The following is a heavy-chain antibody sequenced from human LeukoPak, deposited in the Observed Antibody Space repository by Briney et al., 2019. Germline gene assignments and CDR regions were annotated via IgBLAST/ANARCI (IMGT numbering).Heavy chain of an antibody. D-gene: IGHD5-18*01. J-gene: IGHJ6*03. CDR3: ARTTEGGYTYDYFYYYYMDV. CDR1: GGSISSYY. V-gene: IGHV4-59*01. CDR2: IYYSGST. Sequence: PSQTLSLTCTVSGGSISSYYWSWIRQPPGKGLEWIGYIYYSGSTNYNPSLKSRVTISVDTSKNQFSLKLSSVTAADTAVYYCARTTEGGYTYDYFYYYYMDVWGKGTTVTISS.